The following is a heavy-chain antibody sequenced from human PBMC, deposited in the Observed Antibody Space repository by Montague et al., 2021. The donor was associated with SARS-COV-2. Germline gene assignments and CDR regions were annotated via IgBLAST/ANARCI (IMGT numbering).Heavy chain of an antibody. V-gene: IGHV4-59*08. CDR2: INHTGST. D-gene: IGHD3-3*01. J-gene: IGHJ4*02. CDR1: GDSISGYY. Sequence: SETLSLTCTVSGDSISGYYWTWIRQSPEKGLEWIGYINHTGSTNYNPSLKSRVTISVDTSTNQLSLRLTSVSAADTAKYFCASHRRFGVPAAGWAYFDHWGQGTQVTVSS. CDR3: ASHRRFGVPAAGWAYFDH.